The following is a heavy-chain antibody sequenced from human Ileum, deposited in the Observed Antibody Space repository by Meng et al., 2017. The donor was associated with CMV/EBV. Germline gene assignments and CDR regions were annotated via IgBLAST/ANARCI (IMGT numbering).Heavy chain of an antibody. V-gene: IGHV4-4*07. CDR3: AKGTGVTDPFDY. J-gene: IGHJ4*02. CDR2: IYVSGST. CDR1: GGSITSYY. Sequence: QVQLQGSGPGLGKPSETLSLTCSISGGSITSYYWSWIRQPAGKGLEWIGRIYVSGSTNYNPSLKSRVTMSVDTSKNQFSLKLSSVTAADTAIYYCAKGTGVTDPFDYWGQGTLVTVSS. D-gene: IGHD1-14*01.